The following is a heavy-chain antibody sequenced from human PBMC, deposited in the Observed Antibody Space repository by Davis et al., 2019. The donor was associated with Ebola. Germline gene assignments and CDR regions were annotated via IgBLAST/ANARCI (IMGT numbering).Heavy chain of an antibody. CDR3: ARDHYGALTTVTIDY. CDR1: GYTFTSYG. D-gene: IGHD4-11*01. CDR2: ISAYNGNT. V-gene: IGHV1-18*04. Sequence: ASVNVSCKASGYTFTSYGISWVRQPPGQGLEWMGWISAYNGNTNYAQKLQGRVTMTTDTSTSTAYMELRSLRSDDTAVYYCARDHYGALTTVTIDYWGQGTLITVSS. J-gene: IGHJ4*02.